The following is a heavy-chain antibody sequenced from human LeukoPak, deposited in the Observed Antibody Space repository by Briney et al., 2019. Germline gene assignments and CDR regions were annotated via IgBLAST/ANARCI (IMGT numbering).Heavy chain of an antibody. CDR2: INPNSGGT. CDR1: GYTFTGYY. V-gene: IGHV1-2*02. D-gene: IGHD1-26*01. J-gene: IGHJ4*02. CDR3: ARGAHSGSYFLIDY. Sequence: ASVKVSCKASGYTFTGYYIHWVRQAPGQGLEWMGLINPNSGGTKYAQKLQGRVTMTRDTSISTAYMELRSDDTAVYYCARGAHSGSYFLIDYWGQGTLVTVSS.